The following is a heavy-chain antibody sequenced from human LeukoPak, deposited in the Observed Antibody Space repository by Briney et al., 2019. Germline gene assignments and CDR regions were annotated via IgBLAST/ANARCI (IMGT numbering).Heavy chain of an antibody. V-gene: IGHV4-59*01. Sequence: SETLSLTCTVFGGSISSYYWSWIRQPPGKGLEWIGYIYYSGSTNYNPSLKSRVTISVDTSKNQFSLKLSSVTAADTAVYYCARYRLYAYYFDYWGQGTLVTVSS. CDR1: GGSISSYY. J-gene: IGHJ4*02. CDR2: IYYSGST. CDR3: ARYRLYAYYFDY. D-gene: IGHD2-8*01.